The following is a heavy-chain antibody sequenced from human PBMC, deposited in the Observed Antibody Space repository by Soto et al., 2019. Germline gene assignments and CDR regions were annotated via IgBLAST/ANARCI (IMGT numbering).Heavy chain of an antibody. CDR1: GFTFSSYG. Sequence: QVQLVESGGGVVQPGRSLRLSCAASGFTFSSYGMHWVRQAPGKGLEWVAVIWYDGSNKYYADSVKGRFTISRDNSKNTLYLQMNSLRAEDKAVYYCAREEWELPIIDYWGQGTLVTVSS. V-gene: IGHV3-33*01. J-gene: IGHJ4*02. CDR2: IWYDGSNK. CDR3: AREEWELPIIDY. D-gene: IGHD1-26*01.